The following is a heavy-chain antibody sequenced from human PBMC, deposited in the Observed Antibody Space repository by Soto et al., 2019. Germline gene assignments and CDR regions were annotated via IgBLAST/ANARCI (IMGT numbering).Heavy chain of an antibody. CDR2: IYHTGAA. J-gene: IGHJ5*02. CDR3: SRASYLWPFDP. CDR1: GGSIESGGYS. D-gene: IGHD3-10*01. Sequence: QLQLQESGSGLVKPSQTLSLTCAVSGGSIESGGYSWNWIRQPPGKGLEWIGYIYHTGAAQYNAYLEGRVILSVDMSKSQLSLQMTSVTAADTAVYYCSRASYLWPFDPCGQGIFVTVSS. V-gene: IGHV4-30-2*01.